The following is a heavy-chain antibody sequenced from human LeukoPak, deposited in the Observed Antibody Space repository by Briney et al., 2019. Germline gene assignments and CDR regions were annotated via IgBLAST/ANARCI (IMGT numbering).Heavy chain of an antibody. CDR2: INPNSGGT. V-gene: IGHV1-2*02. D-gene: IGHD2-2*01. J-gene: IGHJ5*02. CDR3: ARSLPGYCSCTSCYVNWFDP. Sequence: ASVKVSCKASGYTFTGYYMHWVRQAPGQGLEWMGWINPNSGGTNYAQKFQGRVTMTRDTSISTAYMELSRLRSDDTAVYYCARSLPGYCSCTSCYVNWFDPWGQGTLVTVSS. CDR1: GYTFTGYY.